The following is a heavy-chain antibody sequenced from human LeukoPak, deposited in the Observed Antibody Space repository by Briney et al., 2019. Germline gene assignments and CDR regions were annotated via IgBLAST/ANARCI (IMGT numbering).Heavy chain of an antibody. J-gene: IGHJ5*02. V-gene: IGHV1-2*02. CDR2: INPNSGGT. CDR3: ARGGRRIAALGRFDP. CDR1: GYTFTGYY. Sequence: GASVKVSCKASGYTFTGYYMHWVRQAPGQGLEWMGWINPNSGGTNYAQKFQGRVTMTRDTSISTAYMELSRLRSDDTAVYYCARGGRRIAALGRFDPWGQGTLVTVSS. D-gene: IGHD6-6*01.